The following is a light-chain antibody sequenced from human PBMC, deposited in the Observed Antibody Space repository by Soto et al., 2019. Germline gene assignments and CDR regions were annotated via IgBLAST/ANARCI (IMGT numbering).Light chain of an antibody. J-gene: IGLJ2*01. CDR1: NIGSKS. V-gene: IGLV3-21*04. CDR2: YDS. Sequence: SYELTQPPSVSVATGKTARITCGGNNIGSKSVHWYPQKPGQAPVLVIYYDSDRPSGIPERFSGSNSGNTATLTIRRVEAGDEADYYCQVCDSSSDHVVFGGGTKLTV. CDR3: QVCDSSSDHVV.